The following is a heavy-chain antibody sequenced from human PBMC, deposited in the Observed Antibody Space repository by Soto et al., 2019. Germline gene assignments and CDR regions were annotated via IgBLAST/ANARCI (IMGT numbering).Heavy chain of an antibody. V-gene: IGHV4-31*03. D-gene: IGHD3-10*01. J-gene: IGHJ6*02. Sequence: SETLSLTCTVSGGSISSGGYYWSWIRQNPRKGLEWIGYIYYSGSTYYKPSLKSRVTISVDTSKNQFSLKLSSVTAVDTAVYYCARSRVHYGMDVWGQGTTVTVSS. CDR3: ARSRVHYGMDV. CDR1: GGSISSGGYY. CDR2: IYYSGST.